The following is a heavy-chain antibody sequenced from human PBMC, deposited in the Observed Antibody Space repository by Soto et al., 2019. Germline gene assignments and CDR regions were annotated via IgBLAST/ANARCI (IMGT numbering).Heavy chain of an antibody. J-gene: IGHJ5*02. CDR1: GGSISSGGYY. CDR2: IYYSGST. D-gene: IGHD3-10*01. Sequence: PSETLSLTCTVSGGSISSGGYYWSWIRQHPGKGLEWIGYIYYSGSTYYNPSLKSRVTISVDTSKNQFSLKLSSVTAADTAVYYCARVGWSYYGSGSYYKPPNWFDPWGQGTLVTVSS. CDR3: ARVGWSYYGSGSYYKPPNWFDP. V-gene: IGHV4-31*03.